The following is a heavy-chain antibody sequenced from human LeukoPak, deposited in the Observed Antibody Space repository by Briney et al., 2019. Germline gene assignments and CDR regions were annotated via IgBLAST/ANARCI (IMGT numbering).Heavy chain of an antibody. CDR3: ARDLRCASGGSWCYGMDV. D-gene: IGHD2-15*01. Sequence: PGGSLRLSCAASGFTFSSYSMNWVRQAPGKGLEWVSYISRSSSTIYYADSVKGRFTISRDNAKNSLYLQMNSLRAEDTAVYYCARDLRCASGGSWCYGMDVWGQGTTVTVSS. V-gene: IGHV3-48*04. J-gene: IGHJ6*02. CDR2: ISRSSSTI. CDR1: GFTFSSYS.